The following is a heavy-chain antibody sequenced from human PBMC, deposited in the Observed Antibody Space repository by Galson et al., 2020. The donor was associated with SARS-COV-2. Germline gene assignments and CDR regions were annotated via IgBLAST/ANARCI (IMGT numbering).Heavy chain of an antibody. Sequence: GGSLRLSCATSGFTFSMYGMHWVRQAPGKGLEWVAFIRYDGNNKYKADSVKGRFTISRDNSKKMVYLQMNSLTLEDTAVYYCVKDLEADFWSGLGFRGRDVWGEGTTVTVSS. CDR2: IRYDGNNK. V-gene: IGHV3-30*02. D-gene: IGHD3-3*01. CDR1: GFTFSMYG. J-gene: IGHJ6*04. CDR3: VKDLEADFWSGLGFRGRDV.